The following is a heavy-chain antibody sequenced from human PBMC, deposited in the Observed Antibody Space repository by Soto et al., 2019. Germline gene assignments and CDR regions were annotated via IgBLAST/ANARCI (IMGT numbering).Heavy chain of an antibody. V-gene: IGHV3-9*01. J-gene: IGHJ6*03. CDR3: AKGSSPTPFGVARYYYYMDV. CDR2: ISWNSGSI. Sequence: GGSLRLSCAASGFTFDDYAMHWVRQAPGKGLEWVSGISWNSGSIGYADSVKGRFTISRDNAKNSLYLQMNSLRAEDTALYYCAKGSSPTPFGVARYYYYMDVWGKGTTVTVSS. CDR1: GFTFDDYA. D-gene: IGHD3-3*01.